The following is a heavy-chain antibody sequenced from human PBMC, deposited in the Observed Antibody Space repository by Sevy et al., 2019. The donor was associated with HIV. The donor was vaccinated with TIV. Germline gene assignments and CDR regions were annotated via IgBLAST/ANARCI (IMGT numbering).Heavy chain of an antibody. J-gene: IGHJ4*02. Sequence: GGSLRLSCAASGFTFDTYWMQWVRQAPGKGLEWVANIRQDGGEIYYSDSVKGRFTISRDNAKESLFLQMTNLKVEDSGIYYCARRFFDVWGQAVLVTVSS. CDR3: ARRFFDV. CDR2: IRQDGGEI. V-gene: IGHV3-7*01. CDR1: GFTFDTYW. D-gene: IGHD3-16*01.